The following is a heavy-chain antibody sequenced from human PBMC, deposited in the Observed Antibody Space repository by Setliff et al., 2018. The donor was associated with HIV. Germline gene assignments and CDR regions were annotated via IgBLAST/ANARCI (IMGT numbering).Heavy chain of an antibody. J-gene: IGHJ4*02. V-gene: IGHV1-69*10. CDR2: IIPILGIA. CDR3: ARGGVGSGWYDEVDY. CDR1: GGTFSSYA. Sequence: SVKVSCKASGGTFSSYAISWVRQAPGQGLEWMGGIIPILGIANYAQKFQGRVTITADESTSTAYMELSSLRSEDTAVYYGARGGVGSGWYDEVDYWGQGTLVTVSS. D-gene: IGHD6-19*01.